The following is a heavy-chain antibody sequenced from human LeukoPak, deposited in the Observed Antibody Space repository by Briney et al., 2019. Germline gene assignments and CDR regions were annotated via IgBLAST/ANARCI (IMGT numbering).Heavy chain of an antibody. CDR3: ARAPYSSGWYLPWGYMDV. V-gene: IGHV1-18*01. CDR2: ISAYNTNT. D-gene: IGHD6-19*01. CDR1: GYTFSSYG. J-gene: IGHJ6*03. Sequence: ASVKVSCKASGYTFSSYGISWVRQAPGQGLEWMAWISAYNTNTNYAQKFQGRVTMTTDTSTSTAYMELRSLRSDDTAVYYGARAPYSSGWYLPWGYMDVWGKGTTVTISS.